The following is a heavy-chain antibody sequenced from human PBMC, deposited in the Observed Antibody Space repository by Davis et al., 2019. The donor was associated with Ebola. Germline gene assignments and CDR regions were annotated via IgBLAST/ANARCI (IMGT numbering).Heavy chain of an antibody. Sequence: AASVKVSCKASGYTFTSYDINWVRQATGQGLEWMGWMNPNSGNTGYSQKFQGRVTMTRNTSISTAYMELSSLRSEDTAVYCCARDHPDYGDYGGADYWGQGTLVTVSS. V-gene: IGHV1-8*01. D-gene: IGHD4-17*01. CDR3: ARDHPDYGDYGGADY. J-gene: IGHJ4*02. CDR1: GYTFTSYD. CDR2: MNPNSGNT.